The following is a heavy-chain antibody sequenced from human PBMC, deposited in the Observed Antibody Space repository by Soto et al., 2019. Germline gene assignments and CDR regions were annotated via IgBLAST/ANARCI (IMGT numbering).Heavy chain of an antibody. CDR2: ISSSSSYI. CDR1: GFTFSSYS. Sequence: PGGSLRLSCAASGFTFSSYSMNWVRQAPGKGLEWVSSISSSSSYIYYADSVKGRFTISRDNAKNSLYLQMNSLRAEDTAVYYCARVGPVLRFLEWFDGGYYMDVWGKGTTVTVSS. J-gene: IGHJ6*03. V-gene: IGHV3-21*01. CDR3: ARVGPVLRFLEWFDGGYYMDV. D-gene: IGHD3-3*01.